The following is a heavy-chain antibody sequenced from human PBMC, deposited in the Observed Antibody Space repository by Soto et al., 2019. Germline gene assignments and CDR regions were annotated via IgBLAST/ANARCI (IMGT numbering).Heavy chain of an antibody. Sequence: TGGSLRLSCAASGFTFDDYAMHWVLQAPWKGLEWVSGISWNSGSIGYADSVKGRFTISRDNSKNTLYLQMNSLRAEDTAVYYCAKAQYCSRTSCFPYYDFWSGYWSGMDVWGQGTTVTVSS. CDR3: AKAQYCSRTSCFPYYDFWSGYWSGMDV. CDR1: GFTFDDYA. CDR2: ISWNSGSI. D-gene: IGHD3-3*01. J-gene: IGHJ6*02. V-gene: IGHV3-9*01.